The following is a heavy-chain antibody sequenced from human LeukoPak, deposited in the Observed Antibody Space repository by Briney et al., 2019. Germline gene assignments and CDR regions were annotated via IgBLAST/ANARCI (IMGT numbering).Heavy chain of an antibody. CDR3: AKDNYGDYNYYYYGMDV. J-gene: IGHJ6*02. V-gene: IGHV3-30*18. D-gene: IGHD4-17*01. CDR2: ISYDGSNK. Sequence: GGSLRLSCAASGFTFSSYAMHWVRQAPGKGLEWVAVISYDGSNKYYADSVEGRFTISRDNSKNTLYLQMNSLRAEDTAVYYCAKDNYGDYNYYYYGMDVWGQGTTVTVSS. CDR1: GFTFSSYA.